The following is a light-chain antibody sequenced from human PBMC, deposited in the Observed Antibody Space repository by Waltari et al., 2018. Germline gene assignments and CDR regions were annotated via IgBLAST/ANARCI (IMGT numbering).Light chain of an antibody. J-gene: IGLJ1*01. V-gene: IGLV1-44*01. Sequence: QSVLPQPPSASGTPGKRVTISCSGSYYNIGSNTVNWYQQLPGTAPTLHIYNNNLRPSGVPDLFSGSKSSTSASLAITVLQTGDGADYYCAACDVSLNGAYVFGTGNKVPVL. CDR1: YYNIGSNT. CDR3: AACDVSLNGAYV. CDR2: NNN.